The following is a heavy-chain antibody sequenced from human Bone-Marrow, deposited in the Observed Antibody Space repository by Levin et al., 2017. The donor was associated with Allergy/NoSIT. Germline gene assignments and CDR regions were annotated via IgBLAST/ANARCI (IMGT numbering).Heavy chain of an antibody. Sequence: ETLSLTCAASGFTFSNAWMSWVRQAPGKGLEWVGRIKSKTDGGTTDYAAPVKGRFTISRDDSKNTLYLQMNSLKTEDTAVYYCTTDSGYCSGGSCYLWGQGTLVTVSS. CDR2: IKSKTDGGTT. D-gene: IGHD2-15*01. V-gene: IGHV3-15*01. CDR1: GFTFSNAW. CDR3: TTDSGYCSGGSCYL. J-gene: IGHJ4*02.